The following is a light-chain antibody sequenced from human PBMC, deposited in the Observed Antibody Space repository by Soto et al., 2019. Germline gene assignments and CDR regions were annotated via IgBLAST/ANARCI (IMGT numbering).Light chain of an antibody. Sequence: QSALTQPASVSGSPGQSITISCTGTSSDVGTYNLVSWYQQHPGKAPKLMIYEDSKRPSGISNRFSGSKSGNTASLTISGLQAEDEADYYCCSYAGTSTYVFGPGTKLTVL. CDR1: SSDVGTYNL. J-gene: IGLJ1*01. V-gene: IGLV2-23*01. CDR2: EDS. CDR3: CSYAGTSTYV.